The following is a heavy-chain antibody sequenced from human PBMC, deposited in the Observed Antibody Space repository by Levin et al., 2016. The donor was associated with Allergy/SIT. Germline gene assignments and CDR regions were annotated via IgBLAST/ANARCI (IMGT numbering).Heavy chain of an antibody. Sequence: GESLKISCAASGFTFSSYSMNWVRQAPGKGLEWVSSISSSSSYIYYADSVKGRFTISRDNAKNSLYLQMNSLRAEDTAVYYCARDDGYGDYQLDYWGQGTLVTVSS. V-gene: IGHV3-21*01. CDR2: ISSSSSYI. D-gene: IGHD4-17*01. CDR1: GFTFSSYS. CDR3: ARDDGYGDYQLDY. J-gene: IGHJ4*02.